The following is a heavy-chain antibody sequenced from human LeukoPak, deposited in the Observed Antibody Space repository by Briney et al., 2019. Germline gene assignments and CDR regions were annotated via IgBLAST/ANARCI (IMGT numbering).Heavy chain of an antibody. CDR3: ARGRTYYYDTSGYYPSIYYGMDV. Sequence: SETLSLTCAISGGSFSGYYWYWIRQPPGKGLEWIGEINHGESTNYNPSLKSRATLSVDTSKNQFSLKLTSVTAADTAVYYCARGRTYYYDTSGYYPSIYYGMDVWGQGTTVIVSS. V-gene: IGHV4-34*01. CDR1: GGSFSGYY. D-gene: IGHD3-22*01. J-gene: IGHJ6*02. CDR2: INHGEST.